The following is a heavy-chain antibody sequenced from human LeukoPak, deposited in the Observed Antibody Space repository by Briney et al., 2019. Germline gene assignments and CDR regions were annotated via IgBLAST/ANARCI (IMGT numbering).Heavy chain of an antibody. CDR2: IHSSSSTI. CDR3: ARDGGDGYQDY. D-gene: IGHD5-24*01. Sequence: PGGSLRLSCAASGFQFSSYEMNWVRQAPGKGLEWVSYIHSSSSTIYYADSVKGRFTISRDNAENSLYLHMNSLRDEDTAVYYCARDGGDGYQDYWGQGTLVTVSS. J-gene: IGHJ4*02. CDR1: GFQFSSYE. V-gene: IGHV3-48*03.